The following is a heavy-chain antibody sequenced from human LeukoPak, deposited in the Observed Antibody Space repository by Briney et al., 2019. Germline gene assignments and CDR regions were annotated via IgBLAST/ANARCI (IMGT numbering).Heavy chain of an antibody. V-gene: IGHV3-23*01. J-gene: IGHJ4*02. CDR2: ISGSGGST. Sequence: QPGGSLRLSCAASGFTFSSYGMTWVRQAPGKGLEWVSGISGSGGSTYYAESVKGRFTISRDNSKNTLYLQMNSLRAEDTAVYYCAKASAMIVVVSKHFDYWGQGTLVTVSS. CDR1: GFTFSSYG. CDR3: AKASAMIVVVSKHFDY. D-gene: IGHD3-22*01.